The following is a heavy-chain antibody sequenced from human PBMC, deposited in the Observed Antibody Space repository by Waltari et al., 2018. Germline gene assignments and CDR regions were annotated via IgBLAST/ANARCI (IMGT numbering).Heavy chain of an antibody. Sequence: QVQLVQSGAEVKKPGASVKVSCKASGYTFTSYDINWVRQATGQGLEWMGWVKPNSGNTGYAQKCQGRVTMTRNTYISTAYMELGSLRYEDTAVYYCASTKGYSSSSGYYYYGMDVWGQGTTVTVSS. CDR2: VKPNSGNT. J-gene: IGHJ6*02. V-gene: IGHV1-8*01. CDR3: ASTKGYSSSSGYYYYGMDV. D-gene: IGHD6-6*01. CDR1: GYTFTSYD.